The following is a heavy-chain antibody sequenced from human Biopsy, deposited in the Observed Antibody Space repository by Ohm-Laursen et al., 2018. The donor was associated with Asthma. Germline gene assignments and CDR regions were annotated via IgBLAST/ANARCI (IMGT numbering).Heavy chain of an antibody. D-gene: IGHD2-15*01. Sequence: SLRLSCAASGFTFSSFGMHWVRQTPAKGLEWVAVISFDGSNKYYADSVMGRFTISRDNSKNTLYLQMTSLSAEDSAVYYCARVDGVVEAATRLGGMDVWGQGTTVTVSS. CDR1: GFTFSSFG. CDR3: ARVDGVVEAATRLGGMDV. V-gene: IGHV3-30*03. CDR2: ISFDGSNK. J-gene: IGHJ6*02.